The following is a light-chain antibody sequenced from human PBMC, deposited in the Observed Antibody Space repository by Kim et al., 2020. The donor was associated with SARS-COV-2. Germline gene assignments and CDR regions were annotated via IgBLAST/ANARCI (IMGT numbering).Light chain of an antibody. J-gene: IGLJ1*01. V-gene: IGLV3-1*01. CDR3: QAWDSSTNV. Sequence: EAPGKTASITCTGDKLGDKYACWYQQKPGPSPVLVIYQNSKRPSGIPERFSGSNSGNTATLTISGTQAMDEADYYCQAWDSSTNVFGTGTKVTVL. CDR2: QNS. CDR1: KLGDKY.